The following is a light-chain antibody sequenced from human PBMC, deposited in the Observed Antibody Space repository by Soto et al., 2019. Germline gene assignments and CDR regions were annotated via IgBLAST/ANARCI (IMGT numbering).Light chain of an antibody. CDR2: DAS. CDR3: QQRSNWPPAIT. J-gene: IGKJ4*01. CDR1: QSVRSY. Sequence: EIVLTQSPATLSLSPGERATLSCRASQSVRSYLAWYRQKPGQAPRLLIYDASNRATGIPARFSGSGSGTDFTLTIRSLEPEDFAVYYCQQRSNWPPAITFGGGTKVEIK. V-gene: IGKV3-11*01.